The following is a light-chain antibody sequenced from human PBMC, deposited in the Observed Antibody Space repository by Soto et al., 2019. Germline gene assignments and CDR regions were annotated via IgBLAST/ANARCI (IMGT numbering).Light chain of an antibody. CDR3: QQRSNWPRT. CDR1: QSAGNF. V-gene: IGKV3-11*01. Sequence: EIVMTQSPASLSVSPGERPSLSGRASQSAGNFLAWYQQKPGHAPRLLIYDASKRATGIPARFSGSGSGTDFPLTISSLENEDFAVYDCQQRSNWPRTFGQGTKVDIK. CDR2: DAS. J-gene: IGKJ1*01.